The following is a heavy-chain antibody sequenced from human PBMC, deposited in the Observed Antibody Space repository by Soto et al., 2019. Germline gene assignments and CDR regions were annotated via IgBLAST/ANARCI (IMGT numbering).Heavy chain of an antibody. J-gene: IGHJ4*02. D-gene: IGHD2-2*01. Sequence: LSLTCSVSGASISSRDYYWGWIRQTPGKGLEWIGNIDYNGVTYYNPSLKSRVTVSKDTSKNQFSLKVASVTAADTAIYYCGRVMIGTSRHTDSDYWGQETQVTVSS. CDR2: IDYNGVT. V-gene: IGHV4-39*01. CDR1: GASISSRDYY. CDR3: GRVMIGTSRHTDSDY.